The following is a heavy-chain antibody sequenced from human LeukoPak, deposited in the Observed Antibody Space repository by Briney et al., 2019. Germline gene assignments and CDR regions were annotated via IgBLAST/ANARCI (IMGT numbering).Heavy chain of an antibody. V-gene: IGHV1-8*03. J-gene: IGHJ6*03. D-gene: IGHD3-3*01. CDR3: ARGNVESYYYYYMDV. CDR2: MNPNSGNT. CDR1: GYTFTSYD. Sequence: ASVKVSCKASGYTFTSYDINWVRQATGQGLEWMGWMNPNSGNTGYAQKFQGRVTITRNTSISTAYMELSSLRSEDTAVYYCARGNVESYYYYYMDVWGKGTTVTLSS.